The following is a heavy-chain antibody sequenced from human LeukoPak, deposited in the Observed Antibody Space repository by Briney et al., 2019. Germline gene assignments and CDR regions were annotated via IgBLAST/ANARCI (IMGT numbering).Heavy chain of an antibody. D-gene: IGHD2-15*01. CDR2: IYYSGRT. Sequence: PSETLSLTCTVSGGSLNSSSYYWGWIRQPPGKGLEWIGSIYYSGRTHYNPSLKSRVTISVDTSRNQFSLKLSSVTAADTAVYYCARVSDTVVVVAANDYWGQGTLVTVSS. CDR1: GGSLNSSSYY. J-gene: IGHJ4*02. CDR3: ARVSDTVVVVAANDY. V-gene: IGHV4-39*07.